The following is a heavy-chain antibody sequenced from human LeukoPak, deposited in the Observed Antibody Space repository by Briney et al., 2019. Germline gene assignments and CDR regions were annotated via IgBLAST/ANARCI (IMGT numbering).Heavy chain of an antibody. Sequence: GGSLRLSCAASGFTFSDYYMSWIRQAPGKGLEWVSYISSSGSTIYYADSVKGRFTISRDNAKNSLYLQMNSLRAEDTAVYYCARPRGNVEMATIPFDYWGQGTVVTVSP. CDR3: ARPRGNVEMATIPFDY. D-gene: IGHD5-24*01. J-gene: IGHJ4*02. CDR1: GFTFSDYY. V-gene: IGHV3-11*04. CDR2: ISSSGSTI.